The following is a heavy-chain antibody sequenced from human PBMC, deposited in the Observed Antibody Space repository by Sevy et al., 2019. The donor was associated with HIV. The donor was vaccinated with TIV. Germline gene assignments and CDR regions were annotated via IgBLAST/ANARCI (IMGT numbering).Heavy chain of an antibody. V-gene: IGHV4-34*01. J-gene: IGHJ4*02. D-gene: IGHD4-17*01. CDR3: ARGPKPLRSDYGDYRGVGYYFDS. CDR1: GESFSNYY. CDR2: MDHSGRS. Sequence: SETLSLTCAVYGESFSNYYWSWIRLSPGKGLESIGEMDHSGRSDYNPSLKSRVTMSVDTSKNQFSRKLPSVTAADTAVYYCARGPKPLRSDYGDYRGVGYYFDSWGQGTLVTVSS.